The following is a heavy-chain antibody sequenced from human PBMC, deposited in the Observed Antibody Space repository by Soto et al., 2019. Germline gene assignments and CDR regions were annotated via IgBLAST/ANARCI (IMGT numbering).Heavy chain of an antibody. CDR3: AKTLVPAAGGGSH. J-gene: IGHJ4*02. D-gene: IGHD2-2*01. V-gene: IGHV3-30*18. CDR2: ISYDGCNK. Sequence: GGSLRLSCAASGFTFSSYGMHWVRQAPGKGLEWVAVISYDGCNKYYADSVRGRFTISRDNSKNTLYLQMNSLRAEDTAVYYCAKTLVPAAGGGSHWGQGTLVTVSS. CDR1: GFTFSSYG.